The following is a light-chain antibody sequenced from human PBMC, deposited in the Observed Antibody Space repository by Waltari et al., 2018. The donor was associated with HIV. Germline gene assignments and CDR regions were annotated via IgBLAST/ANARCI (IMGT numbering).Light chain of an antibody. J-gene: IGKJ1*01. Sequence: IQMTQSPSTLSASVVHRVPIPCRASQSISSWLAWYQQKPGKAPKLLIYKASSLESGVPSRFSGSGSGTEFTLTISSLQPDDFATYYCQQYNSYSPWTFGQGTKVEIK. CDR1: QSISSW. CDR2: KAS. CDR3: QQYNSYSPWT. V-gene: IGKV1-5*03.